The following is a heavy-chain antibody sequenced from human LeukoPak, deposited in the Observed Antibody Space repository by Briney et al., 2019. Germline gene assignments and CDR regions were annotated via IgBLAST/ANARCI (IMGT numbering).Heavy chain of an antibody. CDR1: GFTFDDYA. J-gene: IGHJ5*02. D-gene: IGHD3-22*01. Sequence: PGGSLRLSCVASGFTFDDYAMHWVRQGPGKGLEWVSGISWNSGSMSYADSVKGRFTISRDNAKNSLYLHMNTLRAEDTALYYCVKGSRITMIGWFDPWGQGTLVTVSS. CDR2: ISWNSGSM. V-gene: IGHV3-9*01. CDR3: VKGSRITMIGWFDP.